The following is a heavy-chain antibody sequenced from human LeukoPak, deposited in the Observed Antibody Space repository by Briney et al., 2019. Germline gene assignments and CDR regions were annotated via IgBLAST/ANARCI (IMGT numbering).Heavy chain of an antibody. CDR2: ISAYNGHT. CDR3: ARDGHRRYHYDSSGREDAFDI. D-gene: IGHD3-22*01. J-gene: IGHJ3*02. V-gene: IGHV1-18*04. CDR1: GYTFTGYY. Sequence: VASVKVSCKASGYTFTGYYMHWVRQAPGQGLEWMGWISAYNGHTKYAQKVQGRVTMTRDTSTSTAYMELRSLRSDDTAVYYCARDGHRRYHYDSSGREDAFDIWGQGTMVTVSS.